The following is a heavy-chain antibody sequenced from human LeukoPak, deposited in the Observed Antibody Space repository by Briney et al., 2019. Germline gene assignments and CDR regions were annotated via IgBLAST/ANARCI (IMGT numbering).Heavy chain of an antibody. D-gene: IGHD2-21*02. CDR2: IYPGDSNT. CDR1: GYSFSNYW. J-gene: IGHJ4*02. V-gene: IGHV5-51*01. CDR3: ARQPLVRDCGGDCEFDY. Sequence: GESLKISCKGSGYSFSNYWIAWVRQMPGKGLEWMGIIYPGDSNTRYSPSFQGQVTITADRSISTAYLQWSSLKASDTAIYYCARQPLVRDCGGDCEFDYWGQGTLVSVSS.